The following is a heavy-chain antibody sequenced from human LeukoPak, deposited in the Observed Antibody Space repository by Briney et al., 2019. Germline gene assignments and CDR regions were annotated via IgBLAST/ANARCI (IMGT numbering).Heavy chain of an antibody. CDR1: GYTFTGFY. V-gene: IGHV1-2*02. CDR2: INPTSGGT. J-gene: IGHJ4*02. D-gene: IGHD3-22*01. CDR3: ARVYYYYDSSGILTLYFDY. Sequence: ASVKVSCKPSGYTFTGFYMHWVRQAPGQGLEWMGWINPTSGGTNYAQKFQGRVTMTRDTSISTAYMELSRLRSDDTAVYYCARVYYYYDSSGILTLYFDYWGQGTLVTVSS.